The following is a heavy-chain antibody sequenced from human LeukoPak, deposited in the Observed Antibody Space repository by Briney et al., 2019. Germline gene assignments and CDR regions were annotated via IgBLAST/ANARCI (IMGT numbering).Heavy chain of an antibody. Sequence: PGGSLRLSCAASGFTFSSYAMHWVRQAPGKGLEWVAVISYDGSNKYYADSVKGRFTISRDNSKNTLYLQMNSLRAEDTAVYYCARGGANFWSGYSVGVVDYWGQGTLVTVSS. V-gene: IGHV3-30-3*01. D-gene: IGHD3-3*01. J-gene: IGHJ4*02. CDR2: ISYDGSNK. CDR1: GFTFSSYA. CDR3: ARGGANFWSGYSVGVVDY.